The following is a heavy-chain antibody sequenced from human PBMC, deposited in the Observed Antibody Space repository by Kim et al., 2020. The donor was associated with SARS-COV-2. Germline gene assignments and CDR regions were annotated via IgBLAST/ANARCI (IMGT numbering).Heavy chain of an antibody. CDR3: AKIVVTTSF. D-gene: IGHD2-21*02. CDR2: GST. J-gene: IGHJ4*02. Sequence: GSTYYADSVKGRFTISRDNSKNSLYLQMNSLITEDTALYYCAKIVVTTSFWGQGTLVTVSS. V-gene: IGHV3-43D*03.